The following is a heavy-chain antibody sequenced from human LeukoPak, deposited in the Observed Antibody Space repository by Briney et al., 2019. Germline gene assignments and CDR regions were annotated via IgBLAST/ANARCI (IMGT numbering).Heavy chain of an antibody. CDR3: ARDLWLRSNIREEHYYYYYYMDV. Sequence: PGGSLRLSCAASGFTFNSYSMNWLRQAPGKGLEWVSSISSSSRFVYYADSVKGRFTISRDNSKNTLYLQMNSLRAEDTAVYYCARDLWLRSNIREEHYYYYYYMDVWGKGTTVTISS. V-gene: IGHV3-21*01. D-gene: IGHD5-12*01. CDR2: ISSSSRFV. J-gene: IGHJ6*03. CDR1: GFTFNSYS.